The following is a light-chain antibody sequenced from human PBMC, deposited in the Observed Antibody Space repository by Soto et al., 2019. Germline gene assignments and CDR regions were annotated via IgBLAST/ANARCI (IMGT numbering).Light chain of an antibody. J-gene: IGKJ4*01. V-gene: IGKV3-15*01. Sequence: EIVMTQSPATLSVSPGERATLSCRASQSVSSNLAWYQQKPGQAPRLLIYGASTRATGIPARFSGSGSGTXXXXXXXSLQSEDFAVYYCQQYNNWPPLTFGGGTKVEIK. CDR2: GAS. CDR1: QSVSSN. CDR3: QQYNNWPPLT.